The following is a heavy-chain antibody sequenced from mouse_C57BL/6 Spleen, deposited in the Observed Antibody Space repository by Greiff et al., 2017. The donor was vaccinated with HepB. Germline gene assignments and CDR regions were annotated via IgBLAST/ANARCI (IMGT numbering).Heavy chain of an antibody. J-gene: IGHJ4*01. Sequence: EVHLVESGGDLVKPGGSLKLSCAASRFTFSSYGMSWVRQTPDKRLEWVATISSGGSYTYYPDSVKGRFTISRDNAKNTLYLQMSSLKSEDTAMYYCARHIQDYAMDYWGQGTSVTVSS. CDR2: ISSGGSYT. CDR3: ARHIQDYAMDY. CDR1: RFTFSSYG. V-gene: IGHV5-6*01.